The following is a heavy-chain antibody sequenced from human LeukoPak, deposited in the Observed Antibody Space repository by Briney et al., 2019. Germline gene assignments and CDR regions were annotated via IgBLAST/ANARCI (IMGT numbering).Heavy chain of an antibody. CDR3: ARGLGYCYGTGSDY. D-gene: IGHD5-18*01. Sequence: PADPLSLPCTLSGLPISIYYWLWIPQPPGEALVGLGYLYYRGSAIHNPSLESRVNISVHTYKHLFSQELSSVTAADAAMYYCARGLGYCYGTGSDYWGQGTLVTVSS. CDR2: LYYRGSA. J-gene: IGHJ4*02. V-gene: IGHV4-59*13. CDR1: GLPISIYY.